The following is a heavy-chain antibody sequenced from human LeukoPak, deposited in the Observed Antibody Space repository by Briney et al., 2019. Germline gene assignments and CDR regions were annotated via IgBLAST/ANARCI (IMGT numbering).Heavy chain of an antibody. CDR2: IYYSGST. Sequence: TSETLSLTCAVYGGSFSGYYWSWIRQPPGKGLEWIGYIYYSGSTNYNPSLKSRVTISVDTSKNQFSLKLSSVTAADTAVYYCARARDSSGHPGFDYWGQGTLVTVSS. V-gene: IGHV4-59*01. D-gene: IGHD3-22*01. CDR3: ARARDSSGHPGFDY. J-gene: IGHJ4*02. CDR1: GGSFSGYY.